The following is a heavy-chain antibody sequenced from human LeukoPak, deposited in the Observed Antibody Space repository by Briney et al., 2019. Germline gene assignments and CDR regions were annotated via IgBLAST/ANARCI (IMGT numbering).Heavy chain of an antibody. J-gene: IGHJ4*02. CDR1: GFTFSSYG. D-gene: IGHD5-18*01. CDR2: IRYDGSNK. Sequence: GGSLRLSCAASGFTFSSYGMHWVRQAPGKGLEWVAFIRYDGSNKYYADSVKGRFTISRDNAENSLYLQMNSLRAADTAVYYGARDRVRYSSGYTCFDYWGQGTLVTVSS. V-gene: IGHV3-30*02. CDR3: ARDRVRYSSGYTCFDY.